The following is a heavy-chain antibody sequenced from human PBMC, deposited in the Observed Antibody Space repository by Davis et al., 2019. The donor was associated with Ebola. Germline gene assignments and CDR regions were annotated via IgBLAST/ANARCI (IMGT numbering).Heavy chain of an antibody. CDR3: ARAEDDYGEYPDALDI. V-gene: IGHV3-53*01. D-gene: IGHD4-17*01. CDR1: GFTFRTYA. J-gene: IGHJ3*02. CDR2: IYNVYTM. Sequence: GESLKISCAASGFTFRTYAMNWVRQAPGKGLEWVSVIYNVYTMYYADSVKGRFTISRDSSMNTVYLQMSSLRAEDTAVYYCARAEDDYGEYPDALDIWGQGTVVTVSS.